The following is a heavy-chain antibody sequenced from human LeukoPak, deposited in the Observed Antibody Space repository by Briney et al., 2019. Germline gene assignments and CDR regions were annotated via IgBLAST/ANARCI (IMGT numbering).Heavy chain of an antibody. V-gene: IGHV1-2*02. CDR1: GYTFTGYY. CDR3: ARISYGDYLNY. D-gene: IGHD4-17*01. J-gene: IGHJ4*02. CDR2: INPSSGGT. Sequence: ASVKVSCKASGYTFTGYYMHWVRQAPGQGLEWMGWINPSSGGTNYAQKFQGRVTMTRDTSISTAYMELSRLRSDDTAVYYCARISYGDYLNYWGQGTLVTVSS.